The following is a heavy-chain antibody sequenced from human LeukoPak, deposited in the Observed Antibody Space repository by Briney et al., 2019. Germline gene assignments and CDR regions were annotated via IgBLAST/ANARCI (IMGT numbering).Heavy chain of an antibody. CDR1: GFSFSDYY. CDR3: ATINFRPY. V-gene: IGHV3-11*01. D-gene: IGHD1-1*01. J-gene: IGHJ4*02. CDR2: IRSGATTI. Sequence: PGGSLRLSCEASGFSFSDYYMSWIRQPPGKGLEWIAYIRSGATTIYYADSVKGRFTIPRDDAKNSLFLQMNSLRAEDTAIYYCATINFRPYWGQGTLVTVSS.